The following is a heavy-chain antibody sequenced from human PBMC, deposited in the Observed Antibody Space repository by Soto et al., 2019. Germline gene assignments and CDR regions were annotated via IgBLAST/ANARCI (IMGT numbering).Heavy chain of an antibody. CDR2: IFYTGST. CDR3: ARAYKWNNWIDL. V-gene: IGHV4-59*12. J-gene: IGHJ5*02. CDR1: GGSISRYF. D-gene: IGHD1-20*01. Sequence: PSETLSLTCTVSGGSISRYFWSWIRQSPGKGLEWIGYIFYTGSTTYNPSLKSRVTISIDTSKNQFSLKVSSVTAADTAVYYCARAYKWNNWIDLWGQGTLVTVS.